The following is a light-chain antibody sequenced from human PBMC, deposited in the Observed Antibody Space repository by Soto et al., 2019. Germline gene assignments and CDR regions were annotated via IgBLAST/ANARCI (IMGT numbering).Light chain of an antibody. V-gene: IGLV2-14*01. Sequence: QSVLPKPASVSGSPGESITISCTGTSSDVGGYNYVSWYQQHPGKAPKLMIYDVSNWPSGVSNRFSGSKSGNTASLTISGLQAEDEADYYCSSYTNSSPFVFGTGTKVTVL. J-gene: IGLJ1*01. CDR1: SSDVGGYNY. CDR3: SSYTNSSPFV. CDR2: DVS.